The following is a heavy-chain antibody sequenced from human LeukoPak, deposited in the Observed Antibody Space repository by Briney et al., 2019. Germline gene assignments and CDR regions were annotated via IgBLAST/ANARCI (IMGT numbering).Heavy chain of an antibody. J-gene: IGHJ4*02. D-gene: IGHD3-10*01. V-gene: IGHV3-49*04. CDR3: TRDTGSGSYYIPDY. Sequence: PGRSLRLSCTASGFTFGDYAMSWVRQAPGKGLEWVGFIRSKAYGGTTEYAASVKGRFTISRDDSKSIAYLQMNSLKTEDTAVYYCTRDTGSGSYYIPDYWGQGTLVTVSS. CDR2: IRSKAYGGTT. CDR1: GFTFGDYA.